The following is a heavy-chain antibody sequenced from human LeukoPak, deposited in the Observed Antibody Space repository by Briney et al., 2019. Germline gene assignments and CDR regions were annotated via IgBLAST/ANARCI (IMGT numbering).Heavy chain of an antibody. Sequence: ASVKVSCKASGYSFTTYGVSWVRQAPGQGLEWMGWITTYNGNTNYAQKGQGRVTRTTETSASTAYMEVRSLRSDDTAVYYCARVGQWQGRKFFDYWGQGTLVTVSS. D-gene: IGHD6-19*01. CDR2: ITTYNGNT. CDR3: ARVGQWQGRKFFDY. J-gene: IGHJ4*02. CDR1: GYSFTTYG. V-gene: IGHV1-18*01.